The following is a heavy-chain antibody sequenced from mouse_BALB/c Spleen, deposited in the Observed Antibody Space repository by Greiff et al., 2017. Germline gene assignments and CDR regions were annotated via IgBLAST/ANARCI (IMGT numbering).Heavy chain of an antibody. V-gene: IGHV1-18*01. CDR3: ARSPYYYGAMDY. J-gene: IGHJ4*01. Sequence: VQLQQPGPELVKPGASVKIPCKASGYTFTDYNMDWVKQSHGKSLEWIGDIIPNNGGTIYNQKFKGKATLTVDKSSSTAYMELRSLTSEDTAVYYCARSPYYYGAMDYWGQGTSVTVSS. D-gene: IGHD1-1*01. CDR2: IIPNNGGT. CDR1: GYTFTDYN.